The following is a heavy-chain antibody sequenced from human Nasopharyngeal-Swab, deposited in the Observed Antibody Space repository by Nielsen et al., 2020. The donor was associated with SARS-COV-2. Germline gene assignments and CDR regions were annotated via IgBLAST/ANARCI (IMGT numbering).Heavy chain of an antibody. J-gene: IGHJ4*02. CDR3: ARGRRRYFYYDYVWGSYPVGGYFDY. CDR2: ISAYNGNT. Sequence: ASVKVSCKASGYTFTSYGISWGRQAPGQGLEWMGWISAYNGNTNYAQKLQGRVTMTTDTSTSTAYMELRSLRSDDTAVYYCARGRRRYFYYDYVWGSYPVGGYFDYWGQGTLVTVSS. D-gene: IGHD3-16*02. V-gene: IGHV1-18*04. CDR1: GYTFTSYG.